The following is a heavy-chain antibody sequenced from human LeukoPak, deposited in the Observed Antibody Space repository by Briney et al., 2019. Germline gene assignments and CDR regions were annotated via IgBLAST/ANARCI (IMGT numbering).Heavy chain of an antibody. Sequence: PSETLSLTCTVSGGSISSYYWSWIRQPPGKGLEWIGSIYYSGSTYYNPSLKSRVSISVDTSKNQFSLKLSSVTAADTAVYYCARLLYSSSWYGDAFDIWGQGTMVTVSS. D-gene: IGHD6-13*01. CDR2: IYYSGST. CDR3: ARLLYSSSWYGDAFDI. J-gene: IGHJ3*02. V-gene: IGHV4-59*05. CDR1: GGSISSYY.